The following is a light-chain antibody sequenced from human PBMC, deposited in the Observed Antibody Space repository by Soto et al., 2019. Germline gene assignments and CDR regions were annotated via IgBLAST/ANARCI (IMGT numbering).Light chain of an antibody. V-gene: IGKV1-5*03. CDR2: KAS. J-gene: IGKJ1*01. CDR1: QTISSW. CDR3: QHDNSYSEA. Sequence: DIQMTQSPSTLSGSVGDRVTITCRASQTISSWLAWYQQNPGKAPKLLIYKASTLKSGVPSRFSGSGSGTEFTLTISSLQPDDFATYYCQHDNSYSEAFGQGTKVDIK.